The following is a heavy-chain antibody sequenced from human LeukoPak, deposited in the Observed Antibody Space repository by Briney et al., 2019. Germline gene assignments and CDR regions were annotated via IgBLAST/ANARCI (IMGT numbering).Heavy chain of an antibody. CDR1: GFTFGSNW. CDR3: ARDIGQLVS. D-gene: IGHD6-6*01. V-gene: IGHV3-7*01. CDR2: INQGGSEK. J-gene: IGHJ4*02. Sequence: GGSLRLSCAVSGFTFGSNWMSWVRQAPGKGLEWVANINQGGSEKYYVDSLKGRFTLSRDNAKNLLYLQMKSLRAEDTALYYCARDIGQLVSWGQGTLVTVSS.